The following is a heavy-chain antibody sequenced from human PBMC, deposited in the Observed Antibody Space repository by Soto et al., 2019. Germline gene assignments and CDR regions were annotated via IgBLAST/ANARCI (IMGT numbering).Heavy chain of an antibody. Sequence: SVKVSCKASGGTFSSYAISWVRQAPGQGLEWMGGIIPIFGTANYAQKFQGRVTITADESTSTAYMELSSLRSEDTAVYYCARLNAAAGDTGDYWGQGTLVTVSS. CDR2: IIPIFGTA. V-gene: IGHV1-69*13. D-gene: IGHD6-13*01. CDR1: GGTFSSYA. CDR3: ARLNAAAGDTGDY. J-gene: IGHJ4*02.